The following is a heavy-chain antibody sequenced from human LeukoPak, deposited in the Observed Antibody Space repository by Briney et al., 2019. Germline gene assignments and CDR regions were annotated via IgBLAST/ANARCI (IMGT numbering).Heavy chain of an antibody. D-gene: IGHD3-9*01. CDR3: AREGYDILTGYPYFDY. V-gene: IGHV4-59*12. CDR1: GGSISSYY. Sequence: SETLSLTCTVSGGSISSYYWSWIRQPPGKGLEWIGYIYYSGSTNYNPSLKSRVTISVDKSKNQFSLKLSSVTAADTAVYYCAREGYDILTGYPYFDYWGQGTLVTVSS. CDR2: IYYSGST. J-gene: IGHJ4*02.